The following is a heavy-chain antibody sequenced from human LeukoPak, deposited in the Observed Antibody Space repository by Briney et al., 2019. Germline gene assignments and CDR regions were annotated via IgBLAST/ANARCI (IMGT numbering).Heavy chain of an antibody. CDR3: ARGASSVLRYFDWFPGGFDP. CDR2: INHSGST. CDR1: GGSFSDYY. D-gene: IGHD3-9*01. V-gene: IGHV4-34*01. J-gene: IGHJ5*02. Sequence: SETLSLTCAVYGGSFSDYYWSWFRQPPGKGLEWIGEINHSGSTNYNPSLKSRVTISVDTSKNQFSLKLSSVTAADTAVYYCARGASSVLRYFDWFPGGFDPWGQGTLVTVSS.